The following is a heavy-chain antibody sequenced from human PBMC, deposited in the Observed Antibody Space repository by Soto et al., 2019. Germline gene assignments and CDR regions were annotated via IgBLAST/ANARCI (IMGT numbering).Heavy chain of an antibody. D-gene: IGHD3-3*01. V-gene: IGHV3-30-3*01. Sequence: QVQLVESGGGVVQPGRSLRLSCAASGFTFSRYAMHWVRQAPGKGPEWVAVISNDGSNKYYADSVKGRFTISRDNSKNTLYLQMNSLRAEDTAVYYCAREAPYYDFWSCAPFDPWGQGTLVTVSS. CDR1: GFTFSRYA. CDR2: ISNDGSNK. J-gene: IGHJ5*02. CDR3: AREAPYYDFWSCAPFDP.